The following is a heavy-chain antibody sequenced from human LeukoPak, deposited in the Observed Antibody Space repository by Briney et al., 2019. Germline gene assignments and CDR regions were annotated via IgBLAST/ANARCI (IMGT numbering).Heavy chain of an antibody. D-gene: IGHD4-17*01. CDR2: INAGNGNT. J-gene: IGHJ4*02. CDR3: ARDADGDYVMDY. V-gene: IGHV1-3*01. CDR1: GYTFTSYA. Sequence: ASVKVSCKASGYTFTSYAMHWVRQAPGQRLEWMGWINAGNGNTKYSQKFQGRVTITRDTSASTAYMELSSLRCEDTAVYYCARDADGDYVMDYWGQGTLVTVSS.